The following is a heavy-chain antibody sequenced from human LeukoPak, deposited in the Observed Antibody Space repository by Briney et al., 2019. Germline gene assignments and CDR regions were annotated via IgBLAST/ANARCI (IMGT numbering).Heavy chain of an antibody. V-gene: IGHV3-66*04. Sequence: GSLRLSCAASGFTVSSNYMSWVRQAPGKGLEWVSVLYSGGPTYYADSVKGRFTISRDNSKNTLYLQMHSLTVEDTAVYYCARQLPFDYWGQGTLVTVSS. D-gene: IGHD1-26*01. CDR1: GFTVSSNY. CDR3: ARQLPFDY. CDR2: LYSGGPT. J-gene: IGHJ4*02.